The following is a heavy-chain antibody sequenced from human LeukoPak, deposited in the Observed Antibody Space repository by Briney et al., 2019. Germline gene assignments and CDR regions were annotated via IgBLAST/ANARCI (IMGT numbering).Heavy chain of an antibody. J-gene: IGHJ5*02. CDR2: IKQDGSEK. CDR1: GFIITSYW. CDR3: ASHSYGYNH. V-gene: IGHV3-7*01. D-gene: IGHD3-16*01. Sequence: QPGGSLRLSCAASGFIITSYWMSWVRQTPGKGLEWVANIKQDGSEKNYVDSVKGRFTIFRDNARNSLYLQMNSLRAEDTAVYYCASHSYGYNHWGQGTLVIVSS.